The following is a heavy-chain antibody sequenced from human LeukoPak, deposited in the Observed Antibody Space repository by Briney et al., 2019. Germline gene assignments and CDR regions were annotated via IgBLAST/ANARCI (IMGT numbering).Heavy chain of an antibody. CDR3: ARQRGVGAWAFDV. D-gene: IGHD3-10*01. J-gene: IGHJ3*01. V-gene: IGHV4-34*12. CDR2: IFYSGTT. Sequence: PSETLSLTCAVYGGSFSGYYWSWIRQPPGKGLEWIGSIFYSGTTYYNPSLKGRVTISVDTSKNHFSLKLSSVTAADTAVYYCARQRGVGAWAFDVWGQGTMVTVSS. CDR1: GGSFSGYY.